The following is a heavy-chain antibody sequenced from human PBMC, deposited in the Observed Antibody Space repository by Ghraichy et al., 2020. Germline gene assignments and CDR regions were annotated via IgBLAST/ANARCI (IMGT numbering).Heavy chain of an antibody. Sequence: ETLSLTCAVSGFTLSDYWMHWVRQAPGKGLVWVSRMNSDGSSRTYADFVKGRFTISRDNAKNTLYLQMNSLRAEDTAVYYCAREAMATANWYFDVWGRGTLVTVSS. CDR3: AREAMATANWYFDV. D-gene: IGHD5-24*01. J-gene: IGHJ2*01. CDR1: GFTLSDYW. V-gene: IGHV3-74*01. CDR2: MNSDGSSR.